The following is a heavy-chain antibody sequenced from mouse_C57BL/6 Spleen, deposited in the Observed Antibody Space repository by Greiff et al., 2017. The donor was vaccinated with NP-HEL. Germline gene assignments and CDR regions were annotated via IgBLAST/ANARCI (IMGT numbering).Heavy chain of an antibody. V-gene: IGHV1-61*01. CDR3: ARGGSSYPHWYFDV. CDR1: GYTFTSYW. J-gene: IGHJ1*03. Sequence: QVQRKQVGAELVRPGSSVKLSCKASGYTFTSYWMDWVKQRPGQGLEWIGNIYPSDSETHYNQKFKDKATLTVDKSSSTAYMQLSSLTSEDSAVYYCARGGSSYPHWYFDVWGTGTTVTVSS. D-gene: IGHD1-1*01. CDR2: IYPSDSET.